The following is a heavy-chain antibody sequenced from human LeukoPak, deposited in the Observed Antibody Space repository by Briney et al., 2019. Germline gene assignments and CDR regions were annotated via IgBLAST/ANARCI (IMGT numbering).Heavy chain of an antibody. CDR2: IKAGNGDT. J-gene: IGHJ4*02. CDR1: GYSFTNYV. V-gene: IGHV1-3*01. D-gene: IGHD2-21*02. CDR3: VMDECGDTCYPGGY. Sequence: GASVKISCKASGYSFTNYVVHWVRQAPGQRPEWMGWIKAGNGDTNYSPNFQDRVTITRDISANTVYVELSSLTSEDTGLYYRVMDECGDTCYPGGYWGQGTLVTVSS.